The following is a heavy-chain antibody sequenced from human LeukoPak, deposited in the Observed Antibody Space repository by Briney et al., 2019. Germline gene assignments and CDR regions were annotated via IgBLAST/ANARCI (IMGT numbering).Heavy chain of an antibody. Sequence: PSETLSLTCTVSGGSLSNYYWNWIRQPPGKGLEWIAYIYYSGSTNYNPSLKSRVTISLDTSKNQFSLKLSSVTTADAAVYYCARMPDILTGLDSWGQGTLVTVSS. CDR3: ARMPDILTGLDS. D-gene: IGHD3-9*01. CDR1: GGSLSNYY. CDR2: IYYSGST. J-gene: IGHJ4*02. V-gene: IGHV4-59*01.